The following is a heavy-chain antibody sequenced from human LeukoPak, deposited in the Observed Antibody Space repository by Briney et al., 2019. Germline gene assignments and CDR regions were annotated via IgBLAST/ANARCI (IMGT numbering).Heavy chain of an antibody. Sequence: PWETLCLTCTVSGGSTSSSSYYWGCVRQPPGKGLEWIGSIYYTGSTYYHPSLKSRATISADTSQNKFSLTLSSVTAADTAVYYCAIDSGSHRIVFWGQGAMATVSS. V-gene: IGHV4-39*01. CDR3: AIDSGSHRIVF. J-gene: IGHJ4*02. CDR1: GGSTSSSSYY. D-gene: IGHD1-26*01. CDR2: IYYTGST.